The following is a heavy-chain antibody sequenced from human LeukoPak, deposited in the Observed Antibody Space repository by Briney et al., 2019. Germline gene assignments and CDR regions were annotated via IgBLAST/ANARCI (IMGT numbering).Heavy chain of an antibody. D-gene: IGHD3-22*01. CDR2: IYYSGST. CDR1: GGSISSGDYY. Sequence: PSQTLSLTCTVSGGSISSGDYYWSWIRQPPGKGLEWIGYIYYSGSTYYNPSLKSRVTISVDTSKNQFSLKLSSVTAADTAVYYCARVFDSSGYYPRYYFDYWGQGTLVTVSS. J-gene: IGHJ4*02. V-gene: IGHV4-30-4*01. CDR3: ARVFDSSGYYPRYYFDY.